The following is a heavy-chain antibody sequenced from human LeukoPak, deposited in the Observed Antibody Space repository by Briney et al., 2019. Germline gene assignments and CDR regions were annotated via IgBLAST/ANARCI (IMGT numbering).Heavy chain of an antibody. Sequence: SETLSLACTVSGGSISSGGYYWSWIRQHPGKGLEWIGYIYYSGSTYYNPSLKSRVTISVDTSKNQFSLKLSSVTAADTAVYYCARDAYYYDSSGYYYFDYWGQGTLVAVSS. CDR3: ARDAYYYDSSGYYYFDY. D-gene: IGHD3-22*01. CDR1: GGSISSGGYY. CDR2: IYYSGST. J-gene: IGHJ4*02. V-gene: IGHV4-31*03.